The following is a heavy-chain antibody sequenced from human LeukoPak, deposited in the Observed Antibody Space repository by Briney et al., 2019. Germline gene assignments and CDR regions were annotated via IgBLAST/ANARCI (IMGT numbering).Heavy chain of an antibody. V-gene: IGHV4-34*01. Sequence: SETLSLTCAVYGGSFSYYYWSWIRQPPGKGLEWIGEINHSGITNYNPSLKSRVTISADTSKNQFSLKPSSVTAADTAVYYCARLLRYFDWLATVNWFDPWGRGTLVTVSS. CDR1: GGSFSYYY. J-gene: IGHJ5*02. D-gene: IGHD3-9*01. CDR2: INHSGIT. CDR3: ARLLRYFDWLATVNWFDP.